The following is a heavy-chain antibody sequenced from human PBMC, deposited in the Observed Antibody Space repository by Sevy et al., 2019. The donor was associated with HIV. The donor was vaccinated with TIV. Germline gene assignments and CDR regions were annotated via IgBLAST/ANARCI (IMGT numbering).Heavy chain of an antibody. D-gene: IGHD2-21*01. CDR1: GFTFSTYS. J-gene: IGHJ4*02. Sequence: GGSLRLSCAASGFTFSTYSMNWVRQSPGKGLEWVSFISSGSTYIHYADSVKGRFTISRDNAKNSLYLQMNSLRAEDTAVYYCVRDPSRLEMSYFDYWGQGTLVTVSS. V-gene: IGHV3-21*06. CDR3: VRDPSRLEMSYFDY. CDR2: ISSGSTYI.